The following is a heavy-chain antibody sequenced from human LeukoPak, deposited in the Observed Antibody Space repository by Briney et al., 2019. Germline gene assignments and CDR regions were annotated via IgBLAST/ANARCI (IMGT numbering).Heavy chain of an antibody. CDR3: ATYSILNAREFRY. Sequence: PGRSLRLSCAASGFTFDDYAMHWVRQAPGKGLEWVSGISWNSGSIGYVDSVKGRFTISRDNAKNSVYLQMNSLGADDTAVYYCATYSILNAREFRYWGQGTLVTVTS. V-gene: IGHV3-9*01. CDR2: ISWNSGSI. J-gene: IGHJ1*01. D-gene: IGHD4-11*01. CDR1: GFTFDDYA.